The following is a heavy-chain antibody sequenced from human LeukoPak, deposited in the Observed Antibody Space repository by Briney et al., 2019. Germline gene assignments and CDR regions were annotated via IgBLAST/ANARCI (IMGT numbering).Heavy chain of an antibody. CDR3: ARLARPGIYGGFDY. D-gene: IGHD4-23*01. V-gene: IGHV4-61*08. J-gene: IGHJ4*02. Sequence: SETLSLTCAVSGGSISSGGYYWSWIRQPPGKGLEWIGYIYYSGSTNYNPSLKSRVTISVDTSKNQFSLKLSSVTAADTAVYYCARLARPGIYGGFDYWGQGTLVTVSS. CDR1: GGSISSGGYY. CDR2: IYYSGST.